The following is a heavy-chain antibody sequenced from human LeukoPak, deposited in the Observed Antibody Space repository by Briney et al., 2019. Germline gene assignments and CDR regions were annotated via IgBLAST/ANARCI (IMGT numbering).Heavy chain of an antibody. Sequence: AGGSLRLSCAASGVTFSSYAMSWVRQAPGKGLEWVAYIKQDGSEKYYVDSVKGRFTISRDNAKNSLYLQMNSLRAEDTAVYYCAREGLRFLEWLSLLGDLDYWGQGTLVTVSS. CDR3: AREGLRFLEWLSLLGDLDY. CDR2: IKQDGSEK. D-gene: IGHD3-3*01. J-gene: IGHJ4*02. V-gene: IGHV3-7*01. CDR1: GVTFSSYA.